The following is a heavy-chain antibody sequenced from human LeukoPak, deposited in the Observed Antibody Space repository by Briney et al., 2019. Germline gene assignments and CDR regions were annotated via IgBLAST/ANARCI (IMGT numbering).Heavy chain of an antibody. CDR1: GFNFESYS. V-gene: IGHV3-21*01. CDR3: AKDWNWAIDY. J-gene: IGHJ4*02. D-gene: IGHD1-7*01. CDR2: ISFSGPYI. Sequence: GGSLRLSCAASGFNFESYSMNWVRQAPGKGLEWVSSISFSGPYIYYAASVKGRFTISRDNAKNTLFLQMNNLRVEDMAVLYCAKDWNWAIDYWGQGTLVTVSS.